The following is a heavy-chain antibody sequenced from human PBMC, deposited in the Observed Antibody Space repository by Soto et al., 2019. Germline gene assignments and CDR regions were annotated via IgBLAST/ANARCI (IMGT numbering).Heavy chain of an antibody. CDR3: AKDLEQGGNNWNLPYYFDY. D-gene: IGHD1-20*01. V-gene: IGHV3-23*01. CDR2: ISGSGGST. Sequence: GGSLRLSCAASGFTFSSYAMSWVRQAPGKGLEWVSAISGSGGSTYYADSVKGRFTISRDNSKNRLYLQMNSLRAEDTAVYYCAKDLEQGGNNWNLPYYFDYWGQGTLVTVSS. CDR1: GFTFSSYA. J-gene: IGHJ4*02.